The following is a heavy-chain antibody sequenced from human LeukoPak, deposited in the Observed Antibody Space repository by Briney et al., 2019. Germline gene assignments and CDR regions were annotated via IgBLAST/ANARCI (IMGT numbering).Heavy chain of an antibody. CDR3: ARFSGSGAWYSSSSGYTVTTLYYFDY. D-gene: IGHD6-6*01. CDR2: IYYSGST. J-gene: IGHJ4*02. CDR1: GGSISSYY. V-gene: IGHV4-59*01. Sequence: SATLSLTYTVAGGSISSYYWSWIRQPPGKGLGWIGYIYYSGSTNYNPSLKSRVTISVDTSKNQFSLKLSSVTAADTAVYYCARFSGSGAWYSSSSGYTVTTLYYFDYWGQGTLVTVSS.